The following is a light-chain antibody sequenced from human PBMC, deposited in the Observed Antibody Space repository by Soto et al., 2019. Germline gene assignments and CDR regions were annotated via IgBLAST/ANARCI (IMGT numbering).Light chain of an antibody. J-gene: IGKJ1*01. Sequence: EIVMTQSPATLSVSPGERATLSCRASQSVSNSYLAWYQQKPGQAPRLLIYGASTRATGIPARFSGSGSGTEFTLTISSLQSEDFAVYYCQQYNNWPPGTFGQGTKVDIK. V-gene: IGKV3-15*01. CDR2: GAS. CDR3: QQYNNWPPGT. CDR1: QSVSNSY.